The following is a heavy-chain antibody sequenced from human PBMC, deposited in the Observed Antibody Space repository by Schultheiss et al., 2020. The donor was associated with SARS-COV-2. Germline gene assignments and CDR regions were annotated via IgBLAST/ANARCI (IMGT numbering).Heavy chain of an antibody. CDR2: ISSNGGST. CDR3: VKDQNSGSWGSYYYYGMDV. V-gene: IGHV3-64D*06. CDR1: GFTFSSYA. Sequence: GGSLRLSCSASGFTFSSYAMHWVRQAPGKGLEYVSAISSNGGSTYYADSVKGRFTISRDNSKNTLYLQMSSLRAEDTAVYYCVKDQNSGSWGSYYYYGMDVWGQGTTVTVSS. D-gene: IGHD6-13*01. J-gene: IGHJ6*02.